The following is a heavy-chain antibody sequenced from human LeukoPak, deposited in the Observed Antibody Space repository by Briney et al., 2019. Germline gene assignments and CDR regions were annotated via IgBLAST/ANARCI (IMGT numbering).Heavy chain of an antibody. D-gene: IGHD3-22*01. CDR1: GFTFSSYG. CDR2: IRYDGSNK. CDR3: AKGPRITMIVVVHYYFDY. J-gene: IGHJ4*02. V-gene: IGHV3-30*02. Sequence: GGSLRLSCAASGFTFSSYGMHWVRQAPGKWLEWVAIIRYDGSNKYYADSVKGRFTISRDNSKNTLYLQMNSLRAEDTAVYYCAKGPRITMIVVVHYYFDYWGQGTLVTVSS.